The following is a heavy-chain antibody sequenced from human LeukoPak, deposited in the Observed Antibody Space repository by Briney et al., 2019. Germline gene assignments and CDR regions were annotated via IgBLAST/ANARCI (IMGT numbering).Heavy chain of an antibody. CDR1: GGSISSYY. Sequence: SETLSLTRTVSGGSISSYYWSWIRQPPGKGLEWIGYIYYSGSTNYNPSLKSRVTISVDTSKNQFSLKLSSVTAADTAVYYCARVYVGNWFDPWGQGALVTVSS. CDR2: IYYSGST. V-gene: IGHV4-59*08. J-gene: IGHJ5*02. D-gene: IGHD2-8*01. CDR3: ARVYVGNWFDP.